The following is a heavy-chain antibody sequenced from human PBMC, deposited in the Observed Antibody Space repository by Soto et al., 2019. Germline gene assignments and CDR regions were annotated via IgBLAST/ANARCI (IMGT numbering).Heavy chain of an antibody. CDR1: GFTFSSYW. J-gene: IGHJ6*02. CDR2: INSDGSST. V-gene: IGHV3-74*01. Sequence: EVQLVESRGGLVQPGGSLRLSCAASGFTFSSYWMHWVRQAPGKGLVWVSRINSDGSSTSYADTVKGRFTISRDNAKNALYLLLSSLRAEVTAVYYCARGHRAYYYYGMDVWGQGTTVTVSS. D-gene: IGHD3-16*02. CDR3: ARGHRAYYYYGMDV.